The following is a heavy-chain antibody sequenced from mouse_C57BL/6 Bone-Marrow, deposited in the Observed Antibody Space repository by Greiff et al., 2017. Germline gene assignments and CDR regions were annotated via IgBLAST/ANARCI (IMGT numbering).Heavy chain of an antibody. J-gene: IGHJ4*01. D-gene: IGHD2-5*01. CDR3: ARKRVYYINPRAVYYAMDY. V-gene: IGHV1-82*01. CDR1: GYAFSSSW. CDR2: IYPGDGDT. Sequence: QVQLQQSGPELVKPGASVKISCTASGYAFSSSWMNWVKQRPGKGLEWIGRIYPGDGDTNYNGKFKGKATLTADKSSSTAYMQLSRLTSEDSAVYFCARKRVYYINPRAVYYAMDYWGQGTAVTVSS.